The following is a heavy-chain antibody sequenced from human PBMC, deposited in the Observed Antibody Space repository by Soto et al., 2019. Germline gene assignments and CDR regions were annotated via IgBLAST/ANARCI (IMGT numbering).Heavy chain of an antibody. V-gene: IGHV4-31*03. CDR3: ARGLDGGDFGRNSFDP. CDR2: IYHSGNI. Sequence: QVQLQQSGPGLVKPSETLSLTCTVSGGSISSGGYFWTWSRQHPGKGLAGIGYIYHSGNIHYNPALMRRVSRAVDMTRDQFSLKLGWVTAADTVGYYCARGLDGGDFGRNSFDPWGRGTLVTFSS. D-gene: IGHD2-21*01. CDR1: GGSISSGGYF. J-gene: IGHJ5*02.